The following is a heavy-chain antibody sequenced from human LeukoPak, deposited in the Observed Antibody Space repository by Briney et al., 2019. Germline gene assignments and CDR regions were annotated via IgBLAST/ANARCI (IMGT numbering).Heavy chain of an antibody. Sequence: SVKVSCKASGGTFSSYAISWVRQAPGQGLEWMGGIIPIFGTANYAQKFHSRVTITSDESTSTAYMELSSLRSEDTAVYYCARVVSGWFDPWGQGNLVTVSS. CDR1: GGTFSSYA. D-gene: IGHD3-3*01. V-gene: IGHV1-69*01. CDR3: ARVVSGWFDP. CDR2: IIPIFGTA. J-gene: IGHJ5*02.